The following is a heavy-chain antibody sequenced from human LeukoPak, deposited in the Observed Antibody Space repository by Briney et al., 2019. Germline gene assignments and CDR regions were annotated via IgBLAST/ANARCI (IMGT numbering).Heavy chain of an antibody. CDR3: AKWGSSSLSGY. CDR1: GFSFSDYY. J-gene: IGHJ4*02. D-gene: IGHD3-16*01. CDR2: ISSDGGAM. Sequence: GGSLRLSCAASGFSFSDYYMTWIRQAPGKGLQWVSSISSDGGAMYYADSVKGRFTISRDNARNSLYLQMNSLRAEDTAVYYCAKWGSSSLSGYWGQGTLVTVSS. V-gene: IGHV3-11*04.